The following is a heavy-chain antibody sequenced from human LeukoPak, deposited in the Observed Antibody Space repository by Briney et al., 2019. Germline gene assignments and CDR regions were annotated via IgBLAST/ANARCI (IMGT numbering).Heavy chain of an antibody. J-gene: IGHJ4*02. CDR3: ARIFLTYSGYDLNFFDS. CDR2: ISSLGTHK. V-gene: IGHV3-21*01. D-gene: IGHD5-12*01. CDR1: GFSFSNYS. Sequence: GGSLRLSCAASGFSFSNYSMTWVRQAPGKGLEWVSSISSLGTHKYYADSMKGRFTIARDNANNSLVLQMSSLRGEDSAVYYCARIFLTYSGYDLNFFDSWGQGALVTVSS.